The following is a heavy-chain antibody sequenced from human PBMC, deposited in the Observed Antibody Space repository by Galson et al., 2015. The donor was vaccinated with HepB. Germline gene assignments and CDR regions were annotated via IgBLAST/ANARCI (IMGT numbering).Heavy chain of an antibody. CDR3: ATASLFDCTNGVCYKPNWFDP. CDR2: FDPEDGET. V-gene: IGHV1-24*01. J-gene: IGHJ5*02. Sequence: SVKVSCKVSGYTLTELSMHWVRQAPGKGFEWMGGFDPEDGETIYAQKFQGRVTMTEDTSTDTAYMELSSLRSEDTAVYYCATASLFDCTNGVCYKPNWFDPWGQGTLVTVSS. CDR1: GYTLTELS. D-gene: IGHD2-8*01.